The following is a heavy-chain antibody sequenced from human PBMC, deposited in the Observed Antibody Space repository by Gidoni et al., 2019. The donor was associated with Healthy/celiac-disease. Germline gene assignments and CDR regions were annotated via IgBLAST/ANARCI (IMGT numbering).Heavy chain of an antibody. J-gene: IGHJ4*02. CDR3: ASTLLFSRAGDSLEFDY. Sequence: QVQLQQCGAGLLKPSETLSLTCAVYGGSFSCYYWSWIRQPPGKGLEWIGEINHSGSTNYNPSLKSGVTISVDTSKNQFSLKLSSVTAADTAVYYCASTLLFSRAGDSLEFDYWGQGTLVTVSS. CDR2: INHSGST. CDR1: GGSFSCYY. V-gene: IGHV4-34*01. D-gene: IGHD1-26*01.